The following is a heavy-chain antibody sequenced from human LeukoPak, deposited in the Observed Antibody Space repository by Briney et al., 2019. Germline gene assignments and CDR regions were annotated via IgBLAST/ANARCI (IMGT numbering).Heavy chain of an antibody. J-gene: IGHJ6*03. V-gene: IGHV3-7*01. D-gene: IGHD1-26*01. CDR3: ARSIVGTTGRYYYYYMDV. CDR2: IKQDGSEK. Sequence: GGSLRLSCAASGFTFSSYWMSWVRQAPGKGLEWVANIKQDGSEKYYVDSVKGRFTISRDNAKNSLYLQMNSLRAEDTAVYYCARSIVGTTGRYYYYYMDVWGKGTTVTVSS. CDR1: GFTFSSYW.